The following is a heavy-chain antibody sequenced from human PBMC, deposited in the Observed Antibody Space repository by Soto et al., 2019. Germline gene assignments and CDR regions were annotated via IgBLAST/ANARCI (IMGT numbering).Heavy chain of an antibody. CDR1: GYTFTSYA. CDR2: INAGNGNT. Sequence: ASVKVSCKASGYTFTSYAMHWVRQAPGQRLEWMGWINAGNGNTKYSQKFQGRVTITRDTSASTAYMELSSLRSEDTAVYYCAVYQLLSSGQGYWGQGTLVTVSS. J-gene: IGHJ4*02. D-gene: IGHD2-2*01. V-gene: IGHV1-3*01. CDR3: AVYQLLSSGQGY.